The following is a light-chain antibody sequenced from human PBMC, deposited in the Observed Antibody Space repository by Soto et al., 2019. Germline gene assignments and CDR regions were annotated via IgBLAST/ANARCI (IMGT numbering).Light chain of an antibody. Sequence: ALTQPASVSGSPGQSITISCTGTSSDVGNNNYVSWYQHNPGRAPKVMICDVTNRPSGVSNCFSGSKSGNTASLTISGLQAEDEADYYCSSFTGSSYVFGTGTKVTVL. CDR3: SSFTGSSYV. J-gene: IGLJ1*01. CDR1: SSDVGNNNY. CDR2: DVT. V-gene: IGLV2-14*03.